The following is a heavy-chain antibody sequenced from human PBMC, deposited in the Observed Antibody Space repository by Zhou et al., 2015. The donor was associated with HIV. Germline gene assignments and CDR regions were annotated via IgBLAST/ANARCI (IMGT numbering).Heavy chain of an antibody. J-gene: IGHJ2*01. Sequence: QVKLVQSGTEVEKPGAFVKVSCKASGYPFTSWAISWVRQAPGQGLEWMGWISVDNGKTNDAQKFQGRVTMTTDTSTSTVYMELRSLRSDDTAVYYCARDRGGATRPGWRYFDLWGRGTLVTVSS. V-gene: IGHV1-18*01. D-gene: IGHD6-6*01. CDR3: ARDRGGATRPGWRYFDL. CDR1: GYPFTSWA. CDR2: ISVDNGKT.